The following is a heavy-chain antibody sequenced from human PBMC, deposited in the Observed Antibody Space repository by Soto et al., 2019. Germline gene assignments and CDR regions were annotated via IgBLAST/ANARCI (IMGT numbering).Heavy chain of an antibody. D-gene: IGHD2-15*01. CDR2: IIPIFGTA. J-gene: IGHJ4*02. CDR3: ARAGGGNYFDY. V-gene: IGHV1-69*13. Sequence: ASVKVSCKASGGTFSSYAISWVRQAPGQGLEWMGGIIPIFGTATYAQKFQGRVTITADESTSTAYMELSSLRSEDAAVYYWARAGGGNYFDYWGQGTLVTVSS. CDR1: GGTFSSYA.